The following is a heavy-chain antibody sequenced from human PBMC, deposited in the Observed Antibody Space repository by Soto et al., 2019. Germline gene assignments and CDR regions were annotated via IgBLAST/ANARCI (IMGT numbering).Heavy chain of an antibody. J-gene: IGHJ5*02. Sequence: QITLKESGPTLVKPTQTLTPTCTFSGFSLSTSGVGVGWIRQPPGKALEWLALIYWDDDKRYSPSLKSRLTITKDTSKNQVVLTMTNMDPVDTATYYCAHFPGGDVDVDPWGQGTLVTVSS. CDR3: AHFPGGDVDVDP. D-gene: IGHD2-21*02. V-gene: IGHV2-5*02. CDR1: GFSLSTSGVG. CDR2: IYWDDDK.